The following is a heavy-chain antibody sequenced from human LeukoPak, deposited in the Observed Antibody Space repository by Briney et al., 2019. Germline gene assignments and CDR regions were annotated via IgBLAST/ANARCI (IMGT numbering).Heavy chain of an antibody. V-gene: IGHV4-59*08. CDR2: SYNSGSI. CDR3: ARHRSGSFDS. CDR1: GGSISEYY. D-gene: IGHD3-3*01. J-gene: IGHJ4*02. Sequence: PSETLSLTCTVSGGSISEYYWSWIRQPPGKGLEWIGSSYNSGSINYNPSLKSRVTISVDTSKNQLSLRLSSVTAADTAVYYCARHRSGSFDSWGQGTLVTVSS.